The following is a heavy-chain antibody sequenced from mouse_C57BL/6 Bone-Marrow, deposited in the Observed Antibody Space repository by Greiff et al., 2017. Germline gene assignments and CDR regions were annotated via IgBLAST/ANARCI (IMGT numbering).Heavy chain of an antibody. CDR1: GYSFTDCN. V-gene: IGHV1-39*01. Sequence: VQLQQSGPELVKPGASVKISCKASGYSFTDCNMNWVKQSNGKSLEWIGVINPNYGTTSYNQKFKGKATMTVDQSSSTAYMQLNSLTSEDSAVYYCAIYDNYESYFDYWGQGTTLTVSS. J-gene: IGHJ2*01. CDR2: INPNYGTT. D-gene: IGHD2-1*01. CDR3: AIYDNYESYFDY.